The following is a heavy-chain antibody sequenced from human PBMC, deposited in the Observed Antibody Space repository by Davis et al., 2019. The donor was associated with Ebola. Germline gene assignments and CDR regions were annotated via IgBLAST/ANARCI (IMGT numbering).Heavy chain of an antibody. J-gene: IGHJ4*02. CDR3: ARGDGYNFWGF. CDR2: VYRSGDI. V-gene: IGHV3-66*01. CDR1: GFSVSSNY. D-gene: IGHD5-24*01. Sequence: GESLKISCAVSGFSVSSNYMSWVRQAPGKGLEWVSVVYRSGDIYYADSVRGRFIISRDNSQNTVHLQMNSLRVEDTALYYCARGDGYNFWGFWGQGTLVTVSS.